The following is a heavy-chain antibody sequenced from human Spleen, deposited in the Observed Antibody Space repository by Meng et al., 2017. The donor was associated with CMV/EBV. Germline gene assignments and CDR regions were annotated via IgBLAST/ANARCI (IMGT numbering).Heavy chain of an antibody. CDR3: ARSPVGYGHDWFDS. J-gene: IGHJ5*01. CDR2: IYWNDDK. CDR1: GFSLNTVGVG. Sequence: SGFSLNTVGVGVGWIHQPPGKALEWLALIYWNDDKPYNPSLERRLTITKDTSKNQVVLSMTNMDPVDTATYFCARSPVGYGHDWFDSWGQGVLVTVSS. V-gene: IGHV2-5*01. D-gene: IGHD4-17*01.